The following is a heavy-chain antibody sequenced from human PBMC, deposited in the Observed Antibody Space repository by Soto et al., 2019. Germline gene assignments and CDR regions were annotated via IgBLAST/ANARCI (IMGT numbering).Heavy chain of an antibody. CDR2: IIPIFGTA. D-gene: IGHD6-6*01. CDR3: ARSSSSVRNCVDV. J-gene: IGHJ6*02. Sequence: SVKVSCKASGGTFSSYAISCGRQTPGQGLEWMGGIIPIFGTANYAQKFQGRVTITADESTSTAYMELSSLRSEDTAVYYCARSSSSVRNCVDVWGQGTTVTVSS. CDR1: GGTFSSYA. V-gene: IGHV1-69*13.